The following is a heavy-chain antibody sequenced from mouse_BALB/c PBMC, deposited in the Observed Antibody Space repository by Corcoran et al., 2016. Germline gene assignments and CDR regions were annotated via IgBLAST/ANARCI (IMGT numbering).Heavy chain of an antibody. Sequence: EGQLQQSGPELVKPGASMKIACKASGYSFTGYTMNWVKQSHGKSLEWIGLINPYNGGTSYNQKFKGKATLTVDKSSSTAYMELLSLTSEDSAVYYCARSYGYAVDYWGQGTSVTVSS. J-gene: IGHJ4*01. D-gene: IGHD1-1*01. CDR3: ARSYGYAVDY. CDR1: GYSFTGYT. V-gene: IGHV1-18*01. CDR2: INPYNGGT.